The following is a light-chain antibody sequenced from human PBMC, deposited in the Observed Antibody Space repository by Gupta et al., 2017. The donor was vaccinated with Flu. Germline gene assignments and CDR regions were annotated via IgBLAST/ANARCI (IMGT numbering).Light chain of an antibody. CDR1: QRLGSY. J-gene: IGKJ2*01. V-gene: IGKV1-39*01. CDR3: KQSYSTPHT. CDR2: AAY. Sequence: VTITCRESQRLGSYLNCYQQKTGKAPKLLIYAAYSLQSGVSSGFSGSGSGTEGTDFTLTISSLQPDDFAIYYCKQSYSTPHTFGQGTKLDIK.